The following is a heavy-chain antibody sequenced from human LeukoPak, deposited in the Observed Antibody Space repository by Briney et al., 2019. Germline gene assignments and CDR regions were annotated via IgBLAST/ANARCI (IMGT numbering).Heavy chain of an antibody. J-gene: IGHJ3*02. Sequence: PGGSLRLSCAASGFTFSDYYLSWIRQAPGKGLEWVSYISSSSGYTNYADSVRGRFTISRDNVKNSMYLQMNSLRAEDTAIYYCVRRGGSDGWGAFDIWGQGTVVTVSS. CDR3: VRRGGSDGWGAFDI. CDR1: GFTFSDYY. V-gene: IGHV3-11*03. CDR2: ISSSSGYT. D-gene: IGHD5-24*01.